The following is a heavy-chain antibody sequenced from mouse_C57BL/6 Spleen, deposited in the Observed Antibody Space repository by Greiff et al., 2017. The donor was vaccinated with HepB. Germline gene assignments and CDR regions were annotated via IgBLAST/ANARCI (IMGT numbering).Heavy chain of an antibody. Sequence: VQLQQPGAELVRPGSSVKLSCKASGYTFTSYWMDWVKQRPGQGLEWIGNIYPSDSETHYNQKFKDKATLTVDKSSSTAYMQLSSLTSEDSAVYYCARSAYDYDGLYFDYWGQGTTLTVSS. J-gene: IGHJ2*01. D-gene: IGHD2-4*01. V-gene: IGHV1-61*01. CDR2: IYPSDSET. CDR1: GYTFTSYW. CDR3: ARSAYDYDGLYFDY.